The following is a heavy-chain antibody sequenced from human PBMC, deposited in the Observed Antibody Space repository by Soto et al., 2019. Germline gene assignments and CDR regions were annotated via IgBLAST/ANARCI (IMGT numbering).Heavy chain of an antibody. J-gene: IGHJ1*01. Sequence: QVQLVQSGAEVKKPGSSVKVSCKASGGTFSSYTISWVRQAPGQGLEWMGRIIPILGIANYAQKFQGRVTITAXKXTXTXXMELSSRRSEDTAVYYCARGGVEMATLNSAEYFPHWGQGTRVTVSS. CDR2: IIPILGIA. D-gene: IGHD5-12*01. CDR1: GGTFSSYT. CDR3: ARGGVEMATLNSAEYFPH. V-gene: IGHV1-69*02.